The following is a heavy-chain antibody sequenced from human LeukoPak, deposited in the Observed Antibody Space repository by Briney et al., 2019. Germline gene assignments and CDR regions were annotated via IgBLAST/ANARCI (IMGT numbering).Heavy chain of an antibody. Sequence: ASVKVSCKASGGTFSSYAISWVRQAPGQGLEWMGRIIPIFGIANYAQKFQGRVTITADKSTSTAYMELSSLRSEDTAVYYCARDKDLRFLGWFIDYWGQGTLVTVSS. CDR3: ARDKDLRFLGWFIDY. CDR1: GGTFSSYA. J-gene: IGHJ4*02. V-gene: IGHV1-69*04. D-gene: IGHD3-3*01. CDR2: IIPIFGIA.